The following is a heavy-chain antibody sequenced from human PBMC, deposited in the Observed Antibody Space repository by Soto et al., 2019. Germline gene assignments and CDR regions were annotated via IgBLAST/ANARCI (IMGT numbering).Heavy chain of an antibody. CDR1: GYSISSGYY. J-gene: IGHJ4*02. Sequence: SETLSLTCAVSGYSISSGYYWVWIRQPPGKWLEWLATISHSGSTYYNPSLTSRVTISVDTANNQFSLKLSSVTAADTAVFYCARGLSAGTFDYWGQGTLVTVSS. V-gene: IGHV4-38-2*01. CDR3: ARGLSAGTFDY. CDR2: ISHSGST. D-gene: IGHD6-13*01.